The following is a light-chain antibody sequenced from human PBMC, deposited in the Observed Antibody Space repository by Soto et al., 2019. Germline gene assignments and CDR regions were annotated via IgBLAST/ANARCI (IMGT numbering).Light chain of an antibody. J-gene: IGKJ4*01. CDR2: DAS. V-gene: IGKV1-5*01. CDR3: QQYSGYPLT. Sequence: DIQMTQSPSTLSASVGDRVTIACRASQTISTSLAWYQRKPGKAPKLLIYDASNLESGVPSRFSGSGSGTEFTRTINSLQPDDFASYYCQQYSGYPLTFGGGTKVEFK. CDR1: QTISTS.